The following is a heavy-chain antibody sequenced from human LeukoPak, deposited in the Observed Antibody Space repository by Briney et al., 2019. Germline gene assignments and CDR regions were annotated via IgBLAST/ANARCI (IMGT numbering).Heavy chain of an antibody. Sequence: GGSLRLSCVASGFIFSDAWMTWVRQAPGKGLEWVGRIKTTSDGGTPDYAAPVKGRFTMSRADPTNTLYLQMNSLKSEDTAVYYCTTYGAGRKFDYWGQGTLVTVSS. CDR2: IKTTSDGGTP. D-gene: IGHD3-10*01. CDR1: GFIFSDAW. V-gene: IGHV3-15*01. CDR3: TTYGAGRKFDY. J-gene: IGHJ4*02.